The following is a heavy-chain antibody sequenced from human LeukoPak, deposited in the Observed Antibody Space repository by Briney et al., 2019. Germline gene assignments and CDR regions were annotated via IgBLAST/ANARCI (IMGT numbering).Heavy chain of an antibody. CDR3: ARSLPRILVVIAAGYYYGMDV. V-gene: IGHV1-46*01. D-gene: IGHD2-21*01. CDR2: LKLYDGSI. CDR1: GYTFIRYH. Sequence: ASVKVSCKASGYTFIRYHMHWVRQASGQGLEWIGVLKLYDGSISHAQKFQGRVTMTRNTSISTAYMELSSLRSEDTAVYYCARSLPRILVVIAAGYYYGMDVWGQGTTVTVSS. J-gene: IGHJ6*02.